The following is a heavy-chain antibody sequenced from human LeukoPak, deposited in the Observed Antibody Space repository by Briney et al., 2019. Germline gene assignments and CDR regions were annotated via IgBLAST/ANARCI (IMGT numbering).Heavy chain of an antibody. CDR1: GDSVSSNSAA. J-gene: IGHJ4*02. CDR2: SYYRSTWYN. V-gene: IGHV6-1*01. D-gene: IGHD6-13*01. CDR3: ARVATAGNGYFDY. Sequence: SQTLSLTCAISGDSVSSNSAAWNWIRQSPSRGLEWLGRSYYRSTWYNDYAVSVKSRITINPDTSKNQFSLQLNFVTPEDTAVYYCARVATAGNGYFDYWGQGTLVTVSS.